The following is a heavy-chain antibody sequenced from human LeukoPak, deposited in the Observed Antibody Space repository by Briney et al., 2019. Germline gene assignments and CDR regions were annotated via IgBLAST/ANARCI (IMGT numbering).Heavy chain of an antibody. CDR3: AHLRTGTSDVFDI. V-gene: IGHV6-1*01. CDR2: TFYRSKWNN. CDR1: GDTVSSKRAA. J-gene: IGHJ4*02. Sequence: SQTLSLTCAISGDTVSSKRAAWNWIRQSPLRGLEWLGRTFYRSKWNNDYAVALKGRITIKPDTSKNQFSLQLNSVTPEDTAVYYCAHLRTGTSDVFDIWGQGTLVTVSS. D-gene: IGHD2-8*02.